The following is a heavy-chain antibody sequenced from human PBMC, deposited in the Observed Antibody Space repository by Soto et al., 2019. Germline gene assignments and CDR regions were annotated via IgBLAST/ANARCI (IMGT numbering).Heavy chain of an antibody. J-gene: IGHJ2*01. CDR2: IFYSGTA. D-gene: IGHD4-17*01. V-gene: IGHV4-31*03. CDR3: ASASGDYGLEGL. Sequence: QGQLQESGPGLVKPSQTLSLTCTVSGGFFSRGGYHWHWLRQHPGQGLVWIGYIFYSGTAYDNPSPQSRVFISVDPPRNKFSLKMTSETVSDTTIYYCASASGDYGLEGLWGRGTLLTLSS. CDR1: GGFFSRGGYH.